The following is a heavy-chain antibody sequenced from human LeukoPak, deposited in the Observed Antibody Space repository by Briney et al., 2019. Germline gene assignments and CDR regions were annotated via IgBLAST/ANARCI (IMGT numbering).Heavy chain of an antibody. CDR1: GYTFTSYG. CDR3: ARGAGRRYNWFDP. Sequence: VASVKVSCKASGYTFTSYGINWVRQAPGQGLEWMGWMNPNSGNTGYAQKFQGRVTMTRNTSISTAYMELSSLRSEDTAVYYCARGAGRRYNWFDPWGQGTLVTVSS. V-gene: IGHV1-8*02. CDR2: MNPNSGNT. J-gene: IGHJ5*02.